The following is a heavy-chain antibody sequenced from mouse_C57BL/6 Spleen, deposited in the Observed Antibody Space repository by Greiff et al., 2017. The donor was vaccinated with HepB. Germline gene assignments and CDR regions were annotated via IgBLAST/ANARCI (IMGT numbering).Heavy chain of an antibody. J-gene: IGHJ4*01. CDR1: GFTFSDYG. D-gene: IGHD3-1*01. CDR2: ISNLAYSI. V-gene: IGHV5-15*04. Sequence: EVQLVESGGGLVQPGGSLKLSCAASGFTFSDYGMAWVRQAPRKGPEWVAFISNLAYSIYYADTVTGRFTISRENAKNTLYLEMSSLRSEDTAMYCCARRAHVGGDAMDYSSQGTSVTVSS. CDR3: ARRAHVGGDAMDY.